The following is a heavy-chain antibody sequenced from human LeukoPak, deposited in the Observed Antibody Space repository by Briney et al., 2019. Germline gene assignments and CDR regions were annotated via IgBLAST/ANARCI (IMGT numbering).Heavy chain of an antibody. J-gene: IGHJ4*02. V-gene: IGHV3-7*01. Sequence: GGSLRLSCAASGFTFSSYWMSWVRQAPGKGLEWVANIKQDGSERYYVDSVKGRFTISRDNAKNSLFLQMNSLRAADTAVYYCARELRSGGRYDWGQGTLVAVSS. CDR2: IKQDGSER. D-gene: IGHD2-15*01. CDR1: GFTFSSYW. CDR3: ARELRSGGRYD.